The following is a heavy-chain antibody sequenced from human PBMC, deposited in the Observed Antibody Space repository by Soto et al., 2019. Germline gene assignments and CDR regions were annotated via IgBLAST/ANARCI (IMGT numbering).Heavy chain of an antibody. CDR2: IDPSDSYT. J-gene: IGHJ6*02. CDR3: ARHKPSTAPGGLDGGWGHYGMDV. CDR1: GYSFTSYW. Sequence: PGESLKISCKGSGYSFTSYWISWVRQMPGKGLEWMGRIDPSDSYTNYSPSFQGHVTISADKSISTAYLQWSSLKASDTAMYYCARHKPSTAPGGLDGGWGHYGMDVWGQGTTVTVSS. V-gene: IGHV5-10-1*01. D-gene: IGHD6-19*01.